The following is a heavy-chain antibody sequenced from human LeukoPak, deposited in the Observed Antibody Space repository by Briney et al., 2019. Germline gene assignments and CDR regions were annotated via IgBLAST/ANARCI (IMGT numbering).Heavy chain of an antibody. Sequence: ASVKVSCKASGYTFTGYYMHWVRQAPGQGLEWMGRINPNSGGTNYAQKFQGRVTMTTDTSISTAYMELSRLRSDDTAVYYCSRVLVRGVISFDYWGQGTLVTVSS. V-gene: IGHV1-2*06. J-gene: IGHJ4*02. CDR1: GYTFTGYY. CDR3: SRVLVRGVISFDY. D-gene: IGHD3-10*01. CDR2: INPNSGGT.